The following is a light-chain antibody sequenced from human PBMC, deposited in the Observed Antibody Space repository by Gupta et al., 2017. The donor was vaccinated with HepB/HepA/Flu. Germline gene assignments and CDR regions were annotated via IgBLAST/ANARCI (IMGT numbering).Light chain of an antibody. CDR2: DVT. V-gene: IGLV2-14*01. Sequence: QSALTQPASVSESPGQSITISCTGSSSDIGSDNYVSWYQQHPGKAPKLIIFDVTNRPSGLSDRFSGSKSGNTASLTISGLQAEDEADYYCSSFTTISTWVFGGGTKLTVL. J-gene: IGLJ3*02. CDR3: SSFTTISTWV. CDR1: SSDIGSDNY.